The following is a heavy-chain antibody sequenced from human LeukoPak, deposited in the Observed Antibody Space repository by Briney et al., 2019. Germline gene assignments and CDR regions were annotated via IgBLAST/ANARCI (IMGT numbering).Heavy chain of an antibody. D-gene: IGHD4-17*01. CDR3: ARGNYGDYPGAFDI. CDR2: IWYDGSNK. CDR1: GFTFSSYG. V-gene: IGHV3-33*01. Sequence: PGTSLRLSCAASGFTFSSYGMHWVRQAPGKGLEWVAVIWYDGSNKYYADSVKGRFTISRDNSKNTLYLQMNSLRAEDTAVYYCARGNYGDYPGAFDIWGQGTMVTVSS. J-gene: IGHJ3*02.